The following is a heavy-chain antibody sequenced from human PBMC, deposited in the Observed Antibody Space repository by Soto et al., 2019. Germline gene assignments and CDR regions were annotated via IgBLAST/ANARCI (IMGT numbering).Heavy chain of an antibody. CDR2: ISSSSSTI. J-gene: IGHJ4*02. Sequence: GGSLRLSCAASGFTFSSYSMNWVRQAPGKGLEWVSYISSSSSTIYYADSVKGRFTISRDNAKNSLYLQMNSLGAEDTAVYYCARDLNLGSFDYWGQGTLVTVSS. CDR3: ARDLNLGSFDY. CDR1: GFTFSSYS. V-gene: IGHV3-48*01.